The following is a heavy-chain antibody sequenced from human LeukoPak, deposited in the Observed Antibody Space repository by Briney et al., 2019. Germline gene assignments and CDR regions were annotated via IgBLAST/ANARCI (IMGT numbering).Heavy chain of an antibody. CDR1: GNSISNPKW. V-gene: IGHV4-4*02. Sequence: SETLSLTCAVSGNSISNPKWWSWVRQPPGKGLEWLGEVYSSGTTNYNPSLGSRVTISVDKSKNQFSLRLTSVTAADTAVYYCARHDLFAFDIWGQGTVVTVSS. J-gene: IGHJ3*02. CDR3: ARHDLFAFDI. CDR2: VYSSGTT.